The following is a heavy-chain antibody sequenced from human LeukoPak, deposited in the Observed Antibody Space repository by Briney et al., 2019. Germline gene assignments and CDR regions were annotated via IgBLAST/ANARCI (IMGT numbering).Heavy chain of an antibody. CDR2: IGISGDT. D-gene: IGHD6-13*01. J-gene: IGHJ4*02. V-gene: IGHV3-13*01. CDR3: ARGGIQVSGIDEIDY. CDR1: GFTLRSYD. Sequence: GGSLRLPCAASGFTLRSYDMHWVRQVTGKGLEWVSAIGISGDTHYPGSVKGRFTISRENAKNSLYLQMNSLAAGDTAVYYCARGGIQVSGIDEIDYWGQGTLVTVSS.